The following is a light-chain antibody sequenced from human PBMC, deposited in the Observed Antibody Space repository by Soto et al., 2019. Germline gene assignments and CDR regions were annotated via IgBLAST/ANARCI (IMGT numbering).Light chain of an antibody. CDR1: QGINNY. CDR3: QKYSSVPV. J-gene: IGKJ3*01. Sequence: DIPMTQSPSSLSASVGDRVTITCRASQGINNYVAWYQQKPGKPPKLLIYAASTLQSGIPSRFSGSGSGTDFTLTINSLQPEDVATYSCQKYSSVPVFGPGTKVDIK. CDR2: AAS. V-gene: IGKV1-27*01.